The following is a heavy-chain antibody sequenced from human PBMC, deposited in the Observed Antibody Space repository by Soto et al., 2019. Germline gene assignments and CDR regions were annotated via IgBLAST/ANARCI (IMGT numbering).Heavy chain of an antibody. CDR2: IYPGDSNI. V-gene: IGHV5-51*01. Sequence: EVQLVQSGAEVKKPGESLKISCRGSGYNFTNHWIGWVRQRSGKGLVWMGIIYPGDSNIRYSPAFQGQVNISADKSITTAYLQWSSLKASDSATYYCARCPAGRQWLVCDFWGQGPLVDVST. J-gene: IGHJ4*02. CDR3: ARCPAGRQWLVCDF. D-gene: IGHD6-19*01. CDR1: GYNFTNHW.